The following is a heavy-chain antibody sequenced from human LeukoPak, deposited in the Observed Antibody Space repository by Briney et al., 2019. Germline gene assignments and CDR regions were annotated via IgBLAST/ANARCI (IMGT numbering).Heavy chain of an antibody. D-gene: IGHD2/OR15-2a*01. V-gene: IGHV3-7*01. CDR1: GFKYTIFW. CDR3: ARDWFHAIDY. J-gene: IGHJ4*02. CDR2: INQDGSVK. Sequence: GGSLRLSCAASGFKYTIFWMSWVRQAPGKGLELVANINQDGSVKYYVDSVKGRFTISRDNAKNSVYLQMNSLRAEDTAVYYCARDWFHAIDYWGQGTLVTVSS.